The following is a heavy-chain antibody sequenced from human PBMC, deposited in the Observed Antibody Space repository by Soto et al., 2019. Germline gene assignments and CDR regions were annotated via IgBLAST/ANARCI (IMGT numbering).Heavy chain of an antibody. CDR3: ARSIADSLIPGRYSSGYFDY. Sequence: GGSLRLSCAASGFTFSSYWMSWVRQAPGKGLEWVANIKQDGSEKYYVDSVKGRFTISRDNAKNSLYLQMNSLRAEDTAVYYCARSIADSLIPGRYSSGYFDYWGQGTLVTVSS. CDR2: IKQDGSEK. V-gene: IGHV3-7*01. D-gene: IGHD6-19*01. J-gene: IGHJ4*02. CDR1: GFTFSSYW.